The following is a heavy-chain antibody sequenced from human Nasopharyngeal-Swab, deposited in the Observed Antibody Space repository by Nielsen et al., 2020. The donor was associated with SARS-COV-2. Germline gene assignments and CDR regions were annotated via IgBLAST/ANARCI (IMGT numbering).Heavy chain of an antibody. V-gene: IGHV3-23*01. D-gene: IGHD2-2*03. CDR1: GYTFSNYA. CDR3: ATWMRAHFDY. CDR2: VDYDGVRT. Sequence: GESLKISCPGSGYTFSNYAISWVRQAPGQGLEWVSTVDYDGVRTHYADSVEGRFIISRDNSKNTVYLQIKRLGVEDAAVYYCATWMRAHFDYWGQGTLVT. J-gene: IGHJ4*02.